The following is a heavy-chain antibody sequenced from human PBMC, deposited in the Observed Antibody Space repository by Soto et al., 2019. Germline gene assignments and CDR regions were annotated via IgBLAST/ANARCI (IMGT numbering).Heavy chain of an antibody. CDR3: ARGYYYDSSGYYYYDY. J-gene: IGHJ4*02. D-gene: IGHD3-22*01. CDR2: INAGNGNT. Sequence: GASANASCKASGYTKTSYSMHWVRQSTGQRLEWMGWINAGNGNTKYSQKFQGRVTITRDTSASTAYMELSSLRSEDTAVYYCARGYYYDSSGYYYYDYWGQGTLVTVSS. CDR1: GYTKTSYS. V-gene: IGHV1-3*01.